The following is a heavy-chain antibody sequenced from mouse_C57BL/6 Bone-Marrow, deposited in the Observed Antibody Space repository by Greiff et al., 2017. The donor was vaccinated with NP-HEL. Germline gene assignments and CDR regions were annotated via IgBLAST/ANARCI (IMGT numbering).Heavy chain of an antibody. J-gene: IGHJ1*03. Sequence: EVKLMESGGGLVQPGGSLKLSCAASGFTFSDYGMAWVRQAPRKGPEWVAFISNLAYSIYYADTVTGRFTISRENAKNTLYLEMSSLRSEDTAMYYCARPVLRWYFDVWGTGTTVTVSS. CDR1: GFTFSDYG. V-gene: IGHV5-15*01. CDR2: ISNLAYSI. D-gene: IGHD1-1*01. CDR3: ARPVLRWYFDV.